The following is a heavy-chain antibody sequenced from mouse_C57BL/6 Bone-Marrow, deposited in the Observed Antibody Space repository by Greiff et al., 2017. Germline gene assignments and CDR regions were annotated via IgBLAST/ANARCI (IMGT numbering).Heavy chain of an antibody. CDR1: GYTFTSYW. CDR3: ARYYYGTPYYFDY. V-gene: IGHV1-53*01. CDR2: INPSNGGT. J-gene: IGHJ2*01. Sequence: QVHVKQPGTELVKPGASVKLSCKASGYTFTSYWMHWVKQRPGQGLEWIGNINPSNGGTNYNEKFKSKATLTVDKSSSTAYMQLSSLTSEDSAVYYCARYYYGTPYYFDYWGQGTTLTVSS. D-gene: IGHD1-1*01.